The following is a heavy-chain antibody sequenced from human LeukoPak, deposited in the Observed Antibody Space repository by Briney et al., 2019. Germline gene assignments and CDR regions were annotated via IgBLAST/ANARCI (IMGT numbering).Heavy chain of an antibody. D-gene: IGHD6-6*01. CDR1: GGSISSYY. Sequence: SKTLSLTCTVSGGSISSYYWSWIRQPPGKGLEWIGYIYYSGSTNYNPSLKSRVTISVDTSKNQFSLKLSSVTAADTAVYYCARWTPEYSSSDYYYYYMDVWGKGTTVTVSS. V-gene: IGHV4-59*01. J-gene: IGHJ6*03. CDR2: IYYSGST. CDR3: ARWTPEYSSSDYYYYYMDV.